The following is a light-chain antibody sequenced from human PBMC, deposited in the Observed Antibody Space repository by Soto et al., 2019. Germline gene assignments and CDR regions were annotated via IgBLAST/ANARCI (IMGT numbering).Light chain of an antibody. V-gene: IGKV3-11*01. J-gene: IGKJ4*01. Sequence: DIVLTQSPATLSLSPGDRATISCRASQSVSRYLAWYQQKPGQAPRLLIYDASNRDTGIPARFSGSGSGTDLTLTISSLEPEDFAVYYCQQRSDCPSTFGGGTKVEI. CDR3: QQRSDCPST. CDR2: DAS. CDR1: QSVSRY.